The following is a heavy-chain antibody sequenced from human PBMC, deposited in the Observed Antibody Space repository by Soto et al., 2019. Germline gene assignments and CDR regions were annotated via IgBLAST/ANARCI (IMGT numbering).Heavy chain of an antibody. CDR1: GGSISSSSYY. CDR3: ARRRGLYCSSTSCSTYYYYGMDV. Sequence: XETLSLTCTVSGGSISSSSYYWGWIRQPPGKGLEWIGIIYYSGSTYYNPSLKSRVTISVDTSKNQFSLKLSSVTAADTAVYYCARRRGLYCSSTSCSTYYYYGMDVWGQGTTVTVSS. D-gene: IGHD2-2*01. CDR2: IYYSGST. J-gene: IGHJ6*02. V-gene: IGHV4-39*01.